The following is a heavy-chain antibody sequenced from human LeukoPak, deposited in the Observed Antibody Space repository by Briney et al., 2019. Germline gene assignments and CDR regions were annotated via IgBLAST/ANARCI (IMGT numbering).Heavy chain of an antibody. Sequence: GGSLRLSCAVSGFTFGNFWMSWVRQAPGRGLEWVANIHPEGNEKYHVESVKGRFTISRDNAKNSLFLQMNGLRVEDTAVYYCARGDDFSGDHWGQGTQVTVSS. J-gene: IGHJ4*02. V-gene: IGHV3-7*04. CDR1: GFTFGNFW. D-gene: IGHD1-1*01. CDR3: ARGDDFSGDH. CDR2: IHPEGNEK.